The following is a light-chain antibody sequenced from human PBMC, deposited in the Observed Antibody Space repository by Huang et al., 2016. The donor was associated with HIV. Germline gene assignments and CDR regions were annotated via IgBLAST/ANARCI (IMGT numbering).Light chain of an antibody. CDR1: QSISTY. CDR3: QQSYNTPPT. CDR2: ATS. V-gene: IGKV1-39*01. Sequence: DIQMTHSPSSLSASVGDRVTITCRASQSISTYLNWFQQKPGKAPKLLIYATSNLQSEVPSRLSGSGSGTDFTLTVSSLQPEDFATYYCQQSYNTPPTFGQGTKLEI. J-gene: IGKJ2*01.